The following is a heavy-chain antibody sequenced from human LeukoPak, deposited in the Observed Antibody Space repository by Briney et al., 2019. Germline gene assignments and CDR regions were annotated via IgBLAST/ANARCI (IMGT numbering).Heavy chain of an antibody. V-gene: IGHV4-59*08. J-gene: IGHJ5*02. Sequence: PSETLSLTCIVSGGSISSYYWSWIRQPPGKGLEWIGYIYYSGSTNYNPSLKSRVTISVDTSKNQFSLKLSSVTAADTAVYYCARLSVYGDYVNWFDPWGQGTLVTVSS. D-gene: IGHD4-17*01. CDR3: ARLSVYGDYVNWFDP. CDR1: GGSISSYY. CDR2: IYYSGST.